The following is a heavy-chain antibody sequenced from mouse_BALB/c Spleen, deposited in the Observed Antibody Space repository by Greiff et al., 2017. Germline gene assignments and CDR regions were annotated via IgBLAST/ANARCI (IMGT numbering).Heavy chain of an antibody. J-gene: IGHJ4*01. V-gene: IGHV1-82*01. CDR1: GYAFSSSW. Sequence: QVQLQQSGPELVKPGASVKISCKASGYAFSSSWMNWVKQRPGQGLEWIGRIYPGDGDTNYNGKFKGKATLTADKSSSTAYMQLSSLTSVDSAVYFCARSGDGYAMDYWGQGTSVTVSA. CDR3: ARSGDGYAMDY. D-gene: IGHD2-3*01. CDR2: IYPGDGDT.